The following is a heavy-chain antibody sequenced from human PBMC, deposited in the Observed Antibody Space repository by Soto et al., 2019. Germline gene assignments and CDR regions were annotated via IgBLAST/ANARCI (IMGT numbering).Heavy chain of an antibody. CDR2: ISDYNGNT. CDR1: GYTFSSYG. Sequence: QVQLVQSGAEVKRAGASVKVSCKASGYTFSSYGLSWVRQAPGQGLEWMGWISDYNGNTHNAQKFQGRVIMTTDTSTRKAYMELRSLRSDDTAVYFCAREVYYSGAGTSPPPRYYGMDVWGQGTTVTVSS. CDR3: AREVYYSGAGTSPPPRYYGMDV. J-gene: IGHJ6*02. V-gene: IGHV1-18*01. D-gene: IGHD3-10*01.